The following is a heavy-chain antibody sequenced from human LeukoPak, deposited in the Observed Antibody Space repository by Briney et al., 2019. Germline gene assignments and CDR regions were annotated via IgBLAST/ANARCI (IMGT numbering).Heavy chain of an antibody. V-gene: IGHV1-46*01. CDR3: ARDFYDTSTYYYVDAFDI. J-gene: IGHJ3*02. CDR1: GYTFTTYY. CDR2: IDPSDGDI. Sequence: ASVKVSCKASGYTFTTYYMHWVRQAPGQGLEWIGRIDPSDGDIHYAQKFQGRVTMTRETSTTTVYMELRSLRSEDTAVYYCARDFYDTSTYYYVDAFDIWGQGTMVTVSS. D-gene: IGHD3-22*01.